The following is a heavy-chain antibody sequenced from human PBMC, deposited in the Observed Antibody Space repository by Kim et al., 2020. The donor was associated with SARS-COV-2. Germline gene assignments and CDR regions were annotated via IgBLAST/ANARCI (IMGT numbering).Heavy chain of an antibody. V-gene: IGHV4-39*01. CDR3: ARPPRGISRRTFDI. CDR2: ISYSGST. Sequence: SETLSLTCTVSGGSISTTNYFWGWIRQPPGKGLEWIATISYSGSTYYNPSLKSRVTISVDTSKNQFSLKLSSVTAADTAVYYCARPPRGISRRTFDIWGQRTMVTVSS. CDR1: GGSISTTNYF. D-gene: IGHD3-3*01. J-gene: IGHJ3*02.